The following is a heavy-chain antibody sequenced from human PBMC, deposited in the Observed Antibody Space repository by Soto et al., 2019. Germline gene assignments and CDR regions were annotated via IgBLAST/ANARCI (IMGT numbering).Heavy chain of an antibody. CDR1: GFTFSSYG. CDR3: AKEGSGSYGYYYYMDV. V-gene: IGHV3-30*18. D-gene: IGHD3-10*01. Sequence: GGSLRLSCAASGFTFSSYGMHWVRQAPGKGLEWVAVISNDGSNKYYADSVKGRFTISRDNSKNTLYLQMNSLRAEDTAVYYCAKEGSGSYGYYYYMDVWGKGTTVTVSS. J-gene: IGHJ6*03. CDR2: ISNDGSNK.